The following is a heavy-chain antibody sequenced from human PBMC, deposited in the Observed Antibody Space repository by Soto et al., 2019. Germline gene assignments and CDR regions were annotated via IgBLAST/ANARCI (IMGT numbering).Heavy chain of an antibody. CDR2: INLNSGDT. CDR3: ARGGVATAGGDY. J-gene: IGHJ4*02. V-gene: IGHV1-2*02. CDR1: GYTFTDYH. Sequence: QVQLVQSGAEVKKPGASVKVSCKASGYTFTDYHIHWMRQAPGQGLEWMGRINLNSGDTNYAQKFQGRVTMTRDTSISTAYMELDSLTSDNSAVYYCARGGVATAGGDYWGQGTLVTVSS. D-gene: IGHD6-13*01.